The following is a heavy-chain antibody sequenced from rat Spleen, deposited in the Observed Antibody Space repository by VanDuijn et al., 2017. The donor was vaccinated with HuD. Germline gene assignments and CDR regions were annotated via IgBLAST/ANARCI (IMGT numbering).Heavy chain of an antibody. Sequence: EVQLVESGGGLVQPGRSLKLSCAASGFTFSDYYMAWVRQAPKKGLEWVASISYEGSSTYYGDSVKGRFTISRDNAKSTLYLQMDSLRSEDTATYYCARLGTIAAIYYWYFDFWGPGTMVTVSS. CDR1: GFTFSDYY. CDR3: ARLGTIAAIYYWYFDF. J-gene: IGHJ1*01. CDR2: ISYEGSST. D-gene: IGHD1-2*01. V-gene: IGHV5-22*01.